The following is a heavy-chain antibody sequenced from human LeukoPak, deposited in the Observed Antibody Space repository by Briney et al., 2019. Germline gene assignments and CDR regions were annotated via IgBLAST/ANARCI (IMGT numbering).Heavy chain of an antibody. D-gene: IGHD3-16*01. CDR2: ITNSGTT. J-gene: IGHJ3*01. CDR1: GFIFNDYY. CDR3: AREWGRW. Sequence: GRALRLSCAASGFIFNDYYMTWFPQAPGKGPEGVSYITNSGTTIHRDSVTRRFTISSNNAKNSLYLEMSSLRVEDTALYYCAREWGRWGGQGTMVIVSS. V-gene: IGHV3-11*04.